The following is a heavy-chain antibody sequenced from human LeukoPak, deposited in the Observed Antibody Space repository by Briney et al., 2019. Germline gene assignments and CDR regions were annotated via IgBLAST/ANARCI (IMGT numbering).Heavy chain of an antibody. CDR1: QYTFTDYA. CDR3: ASNPPRTGDFNY. J-gene: IGHJ4*02. Sequence: ASVKVSCKASQYTFTDYAVHWVRQAPGQRLEWMGWMSPNNGNTGYAQKFQGRVTMTRDTSINTAYMELSSLRSEDTAVYYCASNPPRTGDFNYWGQGALVTVSS. D-gene: IGHD7-27*01. V-gene: IGHV1-8*02. CDR2: MSPNNGNT.